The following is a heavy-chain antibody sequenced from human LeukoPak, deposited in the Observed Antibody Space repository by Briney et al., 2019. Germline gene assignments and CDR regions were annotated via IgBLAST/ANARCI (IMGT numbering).Heavy chain of an antibody. CDR2: IDWDDDK. Sequence: SGPTLVKPTQTLTLTCTFSGLSLSTSGMCVSWIRQPPGKALEWLARIDWDDDKYYSTSLKTRLTISKDTSKSQVVLTMTNMDPVDTATYYCARTPCSGDYVEAFDIWGQGTMVTVSS. J-gene: IGHJ3*02. V-gene: IGHV2-70*11. CDR3: ARTPCSGDYVEAFDI. CDR1: GLSLSTSGMC. D-gene: IGHD4-17*01.